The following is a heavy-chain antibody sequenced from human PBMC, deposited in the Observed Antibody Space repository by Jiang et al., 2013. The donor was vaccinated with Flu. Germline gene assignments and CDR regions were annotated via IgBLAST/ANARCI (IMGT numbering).Heavy chain of an antibody. Sequence: KKPGASVKVSCKASGYSFTIYNMHWVRQAPGQGPEWMGMISPRGGTTNFAQKFQGRITLTRDTSTRTVYMELSRLRSEDTAVYYCARDPIGVAVESARYHFDHWGQGTLVTVSS. D-gene: IGHD6-19*01. V-gene: IGHV1-46*01. CDR1: GYSFTIYN. J-gene: IGHJ4*02. CDR2: ISPRGGTT. CDR3: ARDPIGVAVESARYHFDH.